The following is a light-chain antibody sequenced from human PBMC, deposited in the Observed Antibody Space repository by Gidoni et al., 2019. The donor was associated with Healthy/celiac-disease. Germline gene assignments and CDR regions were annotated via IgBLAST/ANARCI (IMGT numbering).Light chain of an antibody. J-gene: IGKJ2*01. V-gene: IGKV3-15*01. CDR3: QQYNNWQYT. CDR2: GAT. CDR1: QSVSSN. Sequence: EIVTTQSLATLSVSPGERATLSCRASQSVSSNLAWYQQKPGQAPRLLIYGATPRATGIPARFSGSGSGTEFTLTISSLQSEDFAVYYCQQYNNWQYTFGQGTKLEIK.